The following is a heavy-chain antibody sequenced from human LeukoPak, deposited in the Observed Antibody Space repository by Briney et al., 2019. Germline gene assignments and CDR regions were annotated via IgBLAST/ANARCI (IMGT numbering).Heavy chain of an antibody. D-gene: IGHD6-13*01. Sequence: SVKVSCKASGGTFTSYAISWVRQAPGQGLEWMGRIIPIFGTANYAQKFQGRVTITTDESTSTAYMELSSLRSEDTAVYYCARSELRQQLVDYWGQGTLVTVSS. J-gene: IGHJ4*02. CDR1: GGTFTSYA. CDR2: IIPIFGTA. V-gene: IGHV1-69*05. CDR3: ARSELRQQLVDY.